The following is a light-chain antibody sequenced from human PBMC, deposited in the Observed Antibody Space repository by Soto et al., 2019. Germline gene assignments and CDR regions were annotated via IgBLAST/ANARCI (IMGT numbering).Light chain of an antibody. V-gene: IGLV2-14*01. CDR3: SSYTRSNTRV. Sequence: HSVLTQPASVSGSPGQSITISCTGTSSDVGGYNYVSWYQQHPGKAPKLMIYEVNNRPSGVSNRFSGSKSGNTASLTISVLQAEDEADYFCSSYTRSNTRVFGGGTKVTVL. J-gene: IGLJ3*02. CDR2: EVN. CDR1: SSDVGGYNY.